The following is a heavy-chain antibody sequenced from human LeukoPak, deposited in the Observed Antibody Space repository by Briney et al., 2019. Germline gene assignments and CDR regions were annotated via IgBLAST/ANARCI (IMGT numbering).Heavy chain of an antibody. D-gene: IGHD2-15*01. CDR3: ARGSATHQYSFDY. CDR2: TRYDKSDI. Sequence: GGSLRLSCAASGFTFTSYGMHWVRQAPGKGLEWVALTRYDKSDIYYADSVKGRFTISRDNSNNILYLQMNSLGAEDTAVYFCARGSATHQYSFDYWGQGTLVTVSS. J-gene: IGHJ4*02. V-gene: IGHV3-30*02. CDR1: GFTFTSYG.